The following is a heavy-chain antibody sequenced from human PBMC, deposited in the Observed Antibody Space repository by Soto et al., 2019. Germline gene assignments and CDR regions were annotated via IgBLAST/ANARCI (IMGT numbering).Heavy chain of an antibody. CDR2: IFSNDEK. CDR1: GFSLSNARMG. D-gene: IGHD6-13*01. J-gene: IGHJ4*02. CDR3: ARIRSGRFGSSWDIDY. Sequence: SGPTLVNPTETLTLTCTVSGFSLSNARMGVSWIRQPPGKALEWLAHIFSNDEKSYSTSLKTRLTISKDTSKNQVVLTMTNMDPVDTATYYCARIRSGRFGSSWDIDYWGQGTLVPVSS. V-gene: IGHV2-26*01.